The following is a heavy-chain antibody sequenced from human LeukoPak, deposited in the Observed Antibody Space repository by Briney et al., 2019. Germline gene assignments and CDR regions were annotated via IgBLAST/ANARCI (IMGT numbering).Heavy chain of an antibody. Sequence: GRSLRLSCAASGFTFSSYGMHWVRQAPGKGLEWVAVISYDGSNKYYADSVKGRFSISRDNSKNTLYLQMNSLRVEDTAIYYCAKYSGDYFGDYWGQGNLVTVSS. CDR2: ISYDGSNK. CDR3: AKYSGDYFGDY. V-gene: IGHV3-30*18. J-gene: IGHJ4*02. D-gene: IGHD1-26*01. CDR1: GFTFSSYG.